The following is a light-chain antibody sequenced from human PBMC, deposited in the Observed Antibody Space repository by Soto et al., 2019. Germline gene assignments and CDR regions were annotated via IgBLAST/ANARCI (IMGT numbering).Light chain of an antibody. V-gene: IGKV1-33*01. J-gene: IGKJ5*01. CDR1: QDISNY. CDR3: QQSYSIPIT. Sequence: DIQMTQSPSSLSASVGDRVTITCRASQDISNYLNWYQQRPGKAPKLLIYDASNLERGFPSRCSGTRSGTHFNFAITSLQPEDVSTYYCQQSYSIPITVHQGTRLEI. CDR2: DAS.